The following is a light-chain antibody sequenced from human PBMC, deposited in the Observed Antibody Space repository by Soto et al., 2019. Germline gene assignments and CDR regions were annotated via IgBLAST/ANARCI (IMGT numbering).Light chain of an antibody. V-gene: IGKV3-20*01. CDR2: GAS. CDR1: QSVSSSY. J-gene: IGKJ5*01. CDR3: QQYGSSPFT. Sequence: EIVLTQSPGTLSLSPGDRATLSCWASQSVSSSYLAWYQQKPGQAPRLLIYGASSRATGIPDRFSGSGSGTDFTLTISRLEPEDFAVNYCQQYGSSPFTFGQGTRLEIK.